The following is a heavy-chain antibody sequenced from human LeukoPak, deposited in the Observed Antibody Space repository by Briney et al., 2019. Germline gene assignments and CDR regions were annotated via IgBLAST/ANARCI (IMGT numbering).Heavy chain of an antibody. CDR2: ISYDGSNK. Sequence: GWSLRLSCAASGFTFSSYGMHWVRQAPGKGLEWVAVISYDGSNKYYADSVKGRFTISRDNSKNTLYLQMNSLRAEDTAVYYCAKSLPLSSGWFYYYYGMDVWGQGTTVTVSS. D-gene: IGHD6-19*01. V-gene: IGHV3-30*18. CDR1: GFTFSSYG. J-gene: IGHJ6*02. CDR3: AKSLPLSSGWFYYYYGMDV.